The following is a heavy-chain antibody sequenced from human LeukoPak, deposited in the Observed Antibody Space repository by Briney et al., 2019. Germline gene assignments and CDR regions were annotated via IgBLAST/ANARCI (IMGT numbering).Heavy chain of an antibody. D-gene: IGHD2-15*01. CDR2: ISGSGGST. CDR1: GFTFSSYA. V-gene: IGHV3-23*01. J-gene: IGHJ6*02. CDR3: AGDQDCSGGSCYSASLYGMDV. Sequence: GGSLRLSCAASGFTFSSYAMSWVRQAPGKGLEWVSAISGSGGSTYYADSVKGRFTISRDNSKNTLYLQMNSLRAEDTAVYYCAGDQDCSGGSCYSASLYGMDVWGQGTTVTVSS.